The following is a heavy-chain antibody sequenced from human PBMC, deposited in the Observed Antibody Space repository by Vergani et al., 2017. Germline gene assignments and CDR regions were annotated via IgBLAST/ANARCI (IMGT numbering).Heavy chain of an antibody. J-gene: IGHJ6*02. CDR3: ARKQQWLVNYYYYYGMDV. CDR1: GFTFSSYS. D-gene: IGHD6-19*01. CDR2: ISSSSSYI. V-gene: IGHV3-21*01. Sequence: EVQLVESGGGLVKPGGSLRLSCAASGFTFSSYSMNWVRQAPGKGLEWVSSISSSSSYIYYADSVKGRFTISRDNAKNSLYLQMNSLRAEDTAVYYCARKQQWLVNYYYYYGMDVWGQGP.